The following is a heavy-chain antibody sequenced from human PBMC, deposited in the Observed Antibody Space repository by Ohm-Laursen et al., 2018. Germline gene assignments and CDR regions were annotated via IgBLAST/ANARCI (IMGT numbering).Heavy chain of an antibody. D-gene: IGHD2-2*02. Sequence: ATVKISCKVSGYTFTDYYMHWVQQAPGKGLEWMGLVDPEDGETIYAEKFQGRVTITADTSTDTAYMELSSLRSEDTAVYYCAITGHCSSTSCYTAGVGNWFDPWGQGTLVTVSS. CDR1: GYTFTDYY. V-gene: IGHV1-69-2*01. CDR3: AITGHCSSTSCYTAGVGNWFDP. J-gene: IGHJ5*02. CDR2: VDPEDGET.